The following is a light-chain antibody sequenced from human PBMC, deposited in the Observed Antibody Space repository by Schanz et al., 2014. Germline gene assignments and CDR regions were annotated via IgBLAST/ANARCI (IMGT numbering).Light chain of an antibody. CDR2: AAS. Sequence: DIQMTQSPSSLSASVGDRVTITCRASEIISRFLNWYQQKPGKAPRLLIYAASTLQSGVPSRFSGSGSGTEFTLTIRSLQPDDFATYYCQQYSSYVTFGPGTKVNLK. J-gene: IGKJ3*01. CDR3: QQYSSYVT. CDR1: EIISRF. V-gene: IGKV1-39*01.